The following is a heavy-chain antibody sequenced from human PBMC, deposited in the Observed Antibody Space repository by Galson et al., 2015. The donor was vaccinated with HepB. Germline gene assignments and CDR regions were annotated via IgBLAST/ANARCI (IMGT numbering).Heavy chain of an antibody. V-gene: IGHV3-21*01. D-gene: IGHD3-16*01. CDR1: GFTFSSSS. CDR2: INSGSTHI. CDR3: ARGGGSAGL. J-gene: IGHJ1*01. Sequence: SLRLSCAASGFTFSSSSMNWVRQTPGKGLEWVASINSGSTHIFYGDSVRGRFTVSRDNAKNALFLQMNNLTVDDTALYYCARGGGSAGLWGQGTLVIVSS.